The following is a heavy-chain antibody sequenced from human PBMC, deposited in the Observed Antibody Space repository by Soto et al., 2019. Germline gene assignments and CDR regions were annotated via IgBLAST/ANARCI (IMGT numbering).Heavy chain of an antibody. CDR3: ARFRFDSETAYYGMDV. J-gene: IGHJ6*02. V-gene: IGHV4-4*02. CDR2: IYHSGSL. Sequence: QVQLQESGPGLVKPSGTLSLTCAVSGDSIATENWWRWVRQPPGKGLAWIGEIYHSGSLNYHPSLKSRVKISGDKAKNPFALQLRSVTAADTAVYYCARFRFDSETAYYGMDVWGQGTTVTVAS. CDR1: GDSIATENW. D-gene: IGHD2-21*02.